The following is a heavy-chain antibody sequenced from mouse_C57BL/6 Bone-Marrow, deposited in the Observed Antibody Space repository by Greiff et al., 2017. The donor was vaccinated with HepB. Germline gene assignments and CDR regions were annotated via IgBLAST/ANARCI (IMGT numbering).Heavy chain of an antibody. CDR1: GYTFTSYW. CDR3: ARRQLRLYDY. J-gene: IGHJ2*01. Sequence: VQLQQPGAELVKPGASVKLSCKASGYTFTSYWMQWVKQRPGQGLEWIGAIDPSDSYTNYNQKFKGKATLTVGTSSSAAYMQLSSLTSEDSAVYYCARRQLRLYDYWGQGTTLTVCS. CDR2: IDPSDSYT. D-gene: IGHD3-2*02. V-gene: IGHV1-50*01.